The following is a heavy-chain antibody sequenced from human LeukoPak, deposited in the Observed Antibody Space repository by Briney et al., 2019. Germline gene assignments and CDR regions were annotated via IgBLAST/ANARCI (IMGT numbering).Heavy chain of an antibody. CDR1: GFTFSDYY. CDR3: ARYKMVRGVIRYFDY. J-gene: IGHJ4*02. D-gene: IGHD3-10*01. CDR2: ISSSGSNI. Sequence: GGSLRLSCAASGFTFSDYYMSWIRQAPGKGLEWVSYISSSGSNIYYADSVKGRFTISRDNAKNSLYLQMNSLRAEDTAVYYCARYKMVRGVIRYFDYWGQGTLVTVSS. V-gene: IGHV3-11*01.